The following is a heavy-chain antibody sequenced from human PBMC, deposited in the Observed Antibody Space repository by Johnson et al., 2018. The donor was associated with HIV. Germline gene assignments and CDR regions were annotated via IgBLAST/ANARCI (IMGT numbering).Heavy chain of an antibody. Sequence: QVQLVESGGGVVQPGRSLRLSCAASQFTFSNYGMHWVRQAPGKGLEWVAGISFAGTNKYYADSVKGRFTISRDNSQNTLYLYMSSLRVEDAGVYYCAKDVGDGYNRWGAFELWGQGTMVTVSS. V-gene: IGHV3-30*18. CDR1: QFTFSNYG. D-gene: IGHD5-24*01. J-gene: IGHJ3*01. CDR2: ISFAGTNK. CDR3: AKDVGDGYNRWGAFEL.